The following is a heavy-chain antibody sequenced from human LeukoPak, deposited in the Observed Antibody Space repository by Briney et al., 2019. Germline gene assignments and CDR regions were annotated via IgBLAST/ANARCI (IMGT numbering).Heavy chain of an antibody. CDR2: IHSRGIT. V-gene: IGHV4-39*07. J-gene: IGHJ6*03. CDR1: GGSITSSSAYN. D-gene: IGHD2/OR15-2a*01. Sequence: SETLSLTCTVSGGSITSSSAYNWGWIRQPPGKGLEWIGTIHSRGITYYNPSLKSRVTISVDTSKNQFSLKLSSVTAADTAVYYCARQWGREYTTRYYYYMDVWGKGTTVTISS. CDR3: ARQWGREYTTRYYYYMDV.